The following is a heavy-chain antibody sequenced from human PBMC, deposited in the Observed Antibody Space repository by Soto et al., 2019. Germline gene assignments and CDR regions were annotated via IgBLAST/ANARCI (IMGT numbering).Heavy chain of an antibody. D-gene: IGHD1-26*01. CDR1: GFTFSSYA. V-gene: IGHV3-30-3*01. CDR2: ISYDGSNK. CDR3: AIALVNGPNFDC. Sequence: QVQLVESGGGVVQPGRSLRLSCAASGFTFSSYAMHWVRQAPGKGLEWVAVISYDGSNKYYADSVKGRFTISRDNSKNSLYLQMNSLRAEDTAVYYCAIALVNGPNFDCFGQGTLVTVSS. J-gene: IGHJ4*02.